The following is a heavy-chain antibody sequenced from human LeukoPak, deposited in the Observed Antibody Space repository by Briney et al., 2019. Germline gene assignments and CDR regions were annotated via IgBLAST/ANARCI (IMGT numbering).Heavy chain of an antibody. CDR1: GGSFSGYY. D-gene: IGHD1-26*01. CDR3: ARERELLQGFDY. CDR2: INHSGST. V-gene: IGHV4-34*01. J-gene: IGHJ4*02. Sequence: SETLSLTCAVYGGSFSGYYWSWIRQPPGKGLEWIGEINHSGSTNYNPSLKSRVTISVDTSKNQFSLKLSSVTAADTAVYYCARERELLQGFDYWGQGTLVTVSS.